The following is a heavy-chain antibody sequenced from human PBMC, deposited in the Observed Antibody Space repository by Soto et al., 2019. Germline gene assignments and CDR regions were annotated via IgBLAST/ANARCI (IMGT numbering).Heavy chain of an antibody. J-gene: IGHJ4*02. V-gene: IGHV1-69*02. CDR2: IIPILGIA. D-gene: IGHD2-21*01. Sequence: QVQLVQSGAEVKKPGSSVKVSCKASGGTFSSYTISWVRQAPGQGLEWIGRIIPILGIANYAQKLQGRVTITADKSTSTAYMELSSLRSEDTAVYYWSSPNRHRGSGFLFDYWGQGTLVTVSS. CDR1: GGTFSSYT. CDR3: SSPNRHRGSGFLFDY.